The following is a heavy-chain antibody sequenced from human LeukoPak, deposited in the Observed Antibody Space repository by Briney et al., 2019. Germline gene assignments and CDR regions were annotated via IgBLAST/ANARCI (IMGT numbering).Heavy chain of an antibody. Sequence: GGSLRLSCAASGFTFGNYWMSWVRQAPGKGLERVANINQDGSEEYYVDSVEGRFSVSRDNARNSLFLQLASVRAEDTAVYYCARSATTGTVDFWGQGTLVTVSS. CDR2: INQDGSEE. D-gene: IGHD1-1*01. CDR3: ARSATTGTVDF. CDR1: GFTFGNYW. J-gene: IGHJ4*02. V-gene: IGHV3-7*01.